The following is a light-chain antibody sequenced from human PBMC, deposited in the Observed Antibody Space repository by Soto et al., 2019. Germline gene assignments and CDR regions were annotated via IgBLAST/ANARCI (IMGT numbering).Light chain of an antibody. CDR3: QQYGSSPGYT. CDR1: QSVSSSY. V-gene: IGKV3-20*01. Sequence: EIVLTQSPGTLSLSPGERATLSCRASQSVSSSYLAWYQQKPGQAPRLLIYGASSRATGIPDRFSGSGSGTDFPLTISRLEHEDFAVYYCQQYGSSPGYTFGQGTKLEIK. J-gene: IGKJ2*01. CDR2: GAS.